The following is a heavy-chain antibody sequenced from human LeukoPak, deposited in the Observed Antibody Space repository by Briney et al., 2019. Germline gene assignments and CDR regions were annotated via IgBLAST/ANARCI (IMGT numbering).Heavy chain of an antibody. J-gene: IGHJ4*02. V-gene: IGHV3-48*03. CDR2: ISSSGSTI. CDR1: GFTFSSYE. Sequence: GGSLRLSCAASGFTFSSYEMNWVRQAPGKGLEWVSYISSSGSTIYYADSVKGRFTISRDNAKNSLYLQMNSLRAEDTALYYCAKDFGSSGWYVGLDYWGQGTLVTVSS. D-gene: IGHD6-19*01. CDR3: AKDFGSSGWYVGLDY.